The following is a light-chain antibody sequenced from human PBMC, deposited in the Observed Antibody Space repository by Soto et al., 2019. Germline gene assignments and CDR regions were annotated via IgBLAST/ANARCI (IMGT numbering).Light chain of an antibody. CDR2: AAF. CDR1: EDINSR. Sequence: DIQMTQSPSSVSASVGDRVTISCRASEDINSRLAWYQQKPGNARKLLIYAAFILQSGVPSRFSGYGSGTDFTLSISSLQPEDFATYYCQQADSFPITFGQGTRLEIK. V-gene: IGKV1-12*01. CDR3: QQADSFPIT. J-gene: IGKJ5*01.